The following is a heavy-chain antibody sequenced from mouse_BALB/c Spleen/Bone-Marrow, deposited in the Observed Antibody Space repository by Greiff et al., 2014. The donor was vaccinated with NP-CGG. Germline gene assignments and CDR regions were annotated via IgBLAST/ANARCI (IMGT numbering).Heavy chain of an antibody. CDR1: GYTFTNYW. D-gene: IGHD4-1*01. V-gene: IGHV1-7*01. CDR2: IDPNIGYT. J-gene: IGHJ1*01. Sequence: QVQLQQSGAELAKPGASVKMSCKASGYTFTNYWMHWVKQRPGQGLEWIGYIDPNIGYTEYNQKFKDKATLTADKSSNTAYMQLSSLTSEDSAVYYCARPKWDVSYWYFDVWGAGTTVTVSS. CDR3: ARPKWDVSYWYFDV.